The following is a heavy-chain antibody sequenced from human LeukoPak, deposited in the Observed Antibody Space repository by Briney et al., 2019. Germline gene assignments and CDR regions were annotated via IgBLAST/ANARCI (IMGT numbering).Heavy chain of an antibody. CDR2: IYSGGST. CDR1: GFTVSNNY. V-gene: IGHV3-53*01. CDR3: ARDSRQDYYDSSGYLWFAFDI. D-gene: IGHD3-22*01. Sequence: GGFLRLSCAASGFTVSNNYMSWVRQAPGKGLEWVSVIYSGGSTYYADSVKGRFTISRGNSKNTLYLQMNSLRAEDTAVYYCARDSRQDYYDSSGYLWFAFDIWGQGTLVTVSS. J-gene: IGHJ3*02.